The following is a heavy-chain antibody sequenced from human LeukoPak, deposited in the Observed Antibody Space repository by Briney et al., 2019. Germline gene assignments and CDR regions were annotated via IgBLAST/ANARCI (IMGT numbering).Heavy chain of an antibody. J-gene: IGHJ4*02. Sequence: TQTLSLTCTVSGDSITSHNFYSNWIRQPPGKGLEWLGFIYHTGTTDYNPSLRGRLTIAADTSKNQFSLKLNSVTAADTAVYYCAGGHDAKKVALWGQGTRVTVSS. CDR1: GDSITSHNFY. V-gene: IGHV4-31*03. CDR3: AGGHDAKKVAL. CDR2: IYHTGTT. D-gene: IGHD5-12*01.